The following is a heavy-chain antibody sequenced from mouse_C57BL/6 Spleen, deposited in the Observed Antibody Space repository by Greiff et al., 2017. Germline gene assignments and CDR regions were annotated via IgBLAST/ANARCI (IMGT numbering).Heavy chain of an antibody. J-gene: IGHJ2*01. CDR3: ARRTNRDYFDY. CDR1: GYTFTSYW. Sequence: QVHVKQPGAELVKPGASVKLSCKASGYTFTSYWMQWVKQRPGQGLEWIGEIDPSDSYTNYNQKFKGKATLTVATSSSTAYMQLSSLTSEDSAVYYCARRTNRDYFDYWGQGTTLTVSS. D-gene: IGHD4-1*01. V-gene: IGHV1-50*01. CDR2: IDPSDSYT.